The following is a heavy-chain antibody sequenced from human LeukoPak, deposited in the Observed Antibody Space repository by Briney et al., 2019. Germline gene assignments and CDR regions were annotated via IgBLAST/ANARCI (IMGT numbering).Heavy chain of an antibody. V-gene: IGHV4-59*01. CDR3: ARDTSMAAFDI. CDR2: IYYSGST. D-gene: IGHD5-24*01. Sequence: SETLSLTCTVSGGSISSYYWSWIRQPPGKGLEWIGYIYYSGSTTYNPSLKSRVTISVDTSKNQFSLKLSSVTAADTAVYYCARDTSMAAFDIWGQGTMVTVSS. J-gene: IGHJ3*02. CDR1: GGSISSYY.